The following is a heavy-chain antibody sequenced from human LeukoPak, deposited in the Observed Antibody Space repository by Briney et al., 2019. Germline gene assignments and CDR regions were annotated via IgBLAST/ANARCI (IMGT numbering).Heavy chain of an antibody. D-gene: IGHD6-19*01. J-gene: IGHJ4*02. CDR3: ARGGGSKSSGWLDY. Sequence: GASVKVSCKAPGYTFTSYGISWVRQAPGQGLEWMGWISAYNGSTSYAQKFQGRVTMTRDMSTSTVYMELSSLRSEDTAVYYCARGGGSKSSGWLDYWGQGTLVTVSS. V-gene: IGHV1-18*01. CDR2: ISAYNGST. CDR1: GYTFTSYG.